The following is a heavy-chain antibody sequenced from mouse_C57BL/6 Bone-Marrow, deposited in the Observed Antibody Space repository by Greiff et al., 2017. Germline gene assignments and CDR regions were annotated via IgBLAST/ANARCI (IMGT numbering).Heavy chain of an antibody. CDR2: IYPGGGYT. V-gene: IGHV1-63*01. D-gene: IGHD2-14*01. J-gene: IGHJ4*01. CDR3: ARIGSYREHYAMDY. CDR1: GYTFTNYW. Sequence: VQLQQSGAELVRPGASVKMSCKASGYTFTNYWIGWAKQRPGHGLEWIGDIYPGGGYTNYNEKFKGKATLTADKSSSTAYMQISSLTSEDSAIYYCARIGSYREHYAMDYWGQGTSVTVSS.